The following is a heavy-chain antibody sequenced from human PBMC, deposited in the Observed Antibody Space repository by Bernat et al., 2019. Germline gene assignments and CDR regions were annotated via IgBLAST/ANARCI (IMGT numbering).Heavy chain of an antibody. CDR1: GSTFSGDW. CDR2: INGDGTIT. J-gene: IGHJ4*02. V-gene: IGHV3-74*01. CDR3: VRSVSGAAGFFDY. Sequence: EVKLVESGGGLIQPGGSLRLSCAASGSTFSGDWMHWVRQVPGKGLVWVSRINGDGTITDYADSVKGRFTISRDNAKKTLYLQMNSLRVEDTAVYYCVRSVSGAAGFFDYWGPGSLVTVSS. D-gene: IGHD5/OR15-5a*01.